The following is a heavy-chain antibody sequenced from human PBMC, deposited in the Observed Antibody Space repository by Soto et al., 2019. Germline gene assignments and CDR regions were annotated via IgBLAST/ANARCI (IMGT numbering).Heavy chain of an antibody. J-gene: IGHJ5*02. CDR2: ISGSGGST. V-gene: IGHV3-23*01. Sequence: GGALRLSCAASGFTFSSYAMSWVRQAPGKGLEWVSAISGSGGSTYYADSVKGRFTIARDNPKNTLFLQMNSLRAEDTDVYYCAKGSYGDYDHWGQGTLVTVSS. D-gene: IGHD4-17*01. CDR1: GFTFSSYA. CDR3: AKGSYGDYDH.